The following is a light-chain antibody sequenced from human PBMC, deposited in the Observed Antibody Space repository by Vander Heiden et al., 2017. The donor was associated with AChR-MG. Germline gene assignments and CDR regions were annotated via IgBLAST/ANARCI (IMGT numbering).Light chain of an antibody. CDR1: QRVSSSS. CDR2: HAS. CDR3: HKYSNAPPIT. V-gene: IGKV3-20*01. Sequence: IVLTQSPGTLSLSPGARATLSCRASQRVSSSSLAWHQQKPGQAPRLLIYHASNRATGIPDRFSGSGSGTDFTLTISRLEPEDVAVYYCHKYSNAPPITFGQGKRLEIK. J-gene: IGKJ5*01.